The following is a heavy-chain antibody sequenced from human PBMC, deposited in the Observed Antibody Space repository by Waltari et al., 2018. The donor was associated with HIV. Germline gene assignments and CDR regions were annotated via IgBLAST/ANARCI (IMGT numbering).Heavy chain of an antibody. Sequence: EVQLVESGGGLVQPGGSLRLSCAASGFTFSSYDMHWVRQATGNGVEWVSAIGTAGDTYYPGSVKGRFTIARENAKNSLYLQMNSLRAEDTAVYYCARTLAQGWGLDYWGQGTLVTVSS. D-gene: IGHD3-16*01. J-gene: IGHJ4*02. CDR2: IGTAGDT. CDR3: ARTLAQGWGLDY. CDR1: GFTFSSYD. V-gene: IGHV3-13*01.